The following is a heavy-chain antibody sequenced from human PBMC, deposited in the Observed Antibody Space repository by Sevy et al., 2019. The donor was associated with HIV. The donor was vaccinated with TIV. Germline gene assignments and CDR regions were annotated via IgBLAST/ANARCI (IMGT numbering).Heavy chain of an antibody. CDR1: GDSISSGLY. J-gene: IGHJ4*02. D-gene: IGHD6-13*01. CDR3: ARDFRSFYNYFDY. CDR2: VYRSGNT. V-gene: IGHV4-38-2*02. Sequence: SETLSLTCDVSGDSISSGLYWGWIRQSPGKGLEGIGSVYRSGNTYDNPSLMSRATISVDTSKNQFSLKLKSVTAADTGVYYCARDFRSFYNYFDYWGQGILVTVSS.